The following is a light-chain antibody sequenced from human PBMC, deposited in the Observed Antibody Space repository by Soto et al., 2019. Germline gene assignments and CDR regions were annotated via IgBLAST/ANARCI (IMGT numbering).Light chain of an antibody. J-gene: IGKJ5*01. Sequence: ETVLTQSPATRSLSPGERATLSCRASQNVDIYLAWYQQKPGQAPRLLIYDASNRSTGVPPRFSGSGSGTDFTLTISSLEPEDFALYYCQQRRNWPPLTFGQGTRLEIK. CDR2: DAS. CDR1: QNVDIY. V-gene: IGKV3-11*01. CDR3: QQRRNWPPLT.